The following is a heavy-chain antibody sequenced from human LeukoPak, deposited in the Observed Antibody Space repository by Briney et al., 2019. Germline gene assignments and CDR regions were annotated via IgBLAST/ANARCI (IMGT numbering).Heavy chain of an antibody. V-gene: IGHV4-59*08. Sequence: SETLSLTCTVSGVSSSSSYWSWIRQPPGKGLEWIAYVYSSGHTNYNPSLKGRVTISVDTSKNQFSLKVNSVTAADTAVYYCARHPFSDGFDIWGQGTMVTVSS. CDR2: VYSSGHT. CDR3: ARHPFSDGFDI. CDR1: GVSSSSSY. J-gene: IGHJ3*02.